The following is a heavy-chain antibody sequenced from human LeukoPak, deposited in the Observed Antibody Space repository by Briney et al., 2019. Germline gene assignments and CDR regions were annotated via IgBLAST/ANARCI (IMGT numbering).Heavy chain of an antibody. Sequence: PGGSLRLSCAASGFTFSSYAFRWVRQAPGKGLGWVAVISYDGTNKYYPDSVKGRFTISRDTSRNTLYLQMNSLRAEDTAVYYCARGYCTTTSCYIDYWGQGTLVTVSS. V-gene: IGHV3-30*04. J-gene: IGHJ4*02. CDR2: ISYDGTNK. D-gene: IGHD2-2*01. CDR1: GFTFSSYA. CDR3: ARGYCTTTSCYIDY.